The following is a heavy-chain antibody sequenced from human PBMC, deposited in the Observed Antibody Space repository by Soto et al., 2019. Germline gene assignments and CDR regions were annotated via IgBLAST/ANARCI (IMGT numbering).Heavy chain of an antibody. Sequence: WETLSLTCTVTGGAISGYYWTWIRQSDGEGLEWIGRIYSSGSTNYNPSLKSRVTISLDTSMNYFSLRLSSVTAADTAVYYCARGQRFSDWFDPWGQGTLVTVSS. J-gene: IGHJ5*02. V-gene: IGHV4-4*07. CDR2: IYSSGST. D-gene: IGHD3-3*01. CDR3: ARGQRFSDWFDP. CDR1: GGAISGYY.